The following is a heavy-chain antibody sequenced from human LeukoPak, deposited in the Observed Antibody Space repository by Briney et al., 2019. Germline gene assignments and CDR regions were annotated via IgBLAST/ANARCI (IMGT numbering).Heavy chain of an antibody. CDR2: IYYSGST. V-gene: IGHV4-30-4*08. CDR1: GGSISSGDYY. J-gene: IGHJ4*02. Sequence: SQTLSLTCTVSGGSISSGDYYWSWIRQPPGKGLEWIGYIYYSGSTYYNPSLKSRVTISVDTSKNQFSLKLSSVTAADTAVYYCARDSVPNDFWSGYLDYWGQGTPVTVSS. D-gene: IGHD3-3*01. CDR3: ARDSVPNDFWSGYLDY.